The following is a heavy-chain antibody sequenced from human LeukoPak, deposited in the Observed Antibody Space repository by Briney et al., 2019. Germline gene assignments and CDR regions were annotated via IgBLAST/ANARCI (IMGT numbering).Heavy chain of an antibody. V-gene: IGHV5-51*01. D-gene: IGHD1-26*01. J-gene: IGHJ4*02. CDR2: IYPGDSDT. CDR1: GYIFTSYW. Sequence: PGESLKISCKGSGYIFTSYWIGWVRQMPGKGLEWMGIIYPGDSDTRYSPSFQGQVTISADKSITTAYLQWSSLKASDTAMYYCARRGGSYYGTYYFDYWGQGTLATVSS. CDR3: ARRGGSYYGTYYFDY.